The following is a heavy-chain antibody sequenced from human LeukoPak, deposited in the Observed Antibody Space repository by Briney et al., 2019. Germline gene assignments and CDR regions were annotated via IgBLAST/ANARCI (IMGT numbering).Heavy chain of an antibody. V-gene: IGHV3-64*01. CDR1: GFTFSSSV. J-gene: IGHJ3*02. CDR2: IDSSGDST. Sequence: GGSLRLSCAASGFTFSSSVMHWVRQGPGKGLEYVSGIDSSGDSTYYANSLKDRFTISRDNSKNTLYLQMGSLRAEDMAVYYCXXXXHSSGHCGNFDIWGQGTMVTVSS. CDR3: XXXXHSSGHCGNFDI. D-gene: IGHD3-22*01.